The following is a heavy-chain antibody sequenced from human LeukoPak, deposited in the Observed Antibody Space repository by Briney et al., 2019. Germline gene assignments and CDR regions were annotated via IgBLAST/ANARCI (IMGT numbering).Heavy chain of an antibody. CDR2: IYSGDST. V-gene: IGHV3-53*01. Sequence: GGSLRLSCAASGFTVSSNYMSWVRQAPGKGLEWVSVIYSGDSTYYADSVRGRFTISRDNSKNTLYLQMNSLRAEDTAVYYCARDLAAGPYYFDYWGQGTLVTVSS. CDR1: GFTVSSNY. CDR3: ARDLAAGPYYFDY. D-gene: IGHD6-13*01. J-gene: IGHJ4*02.